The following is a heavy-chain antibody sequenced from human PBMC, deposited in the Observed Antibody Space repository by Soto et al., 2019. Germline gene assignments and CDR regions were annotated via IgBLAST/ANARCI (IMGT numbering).Heavy chain of an antibody. J-gene: IGHJ4*02. CDR3: ASPGGDSDIVAVPAVQKGHVDY. CDR1: GGSFSGYY. V-gene: IGHV4-34*01. D-gene: IGHD2-2*01. CDR2: INHSGST. Sequence: NPSETLSLTCAVYGGSFSGYYWSWIRQPPGKGLEWIGEINHSGSTNYNPSNKSRVTISVDTSKNQFSLKLSSVTAPDTAVYYSASPGGDSDIVAVPAVQKGHVDYWGQGTLVTVSS.